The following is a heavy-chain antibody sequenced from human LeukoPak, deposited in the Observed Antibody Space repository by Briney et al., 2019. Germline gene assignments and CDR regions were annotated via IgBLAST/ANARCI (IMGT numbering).Heavy chain of an antibody. D-gene: IGHD5-18*01. CDR2: ISAYNGNT. V-gene: IGHV1-18*01. CDR3: AREVDTAMVLGMGTFDY. CDR1: GYTFTSYG. J-gene: IGHJ4*02. Sequence: ASVKVSCKASGYTFTSYGISWVRQAPGQGLEWMGWISAYNGNTNYAQKLQGRVTMTTDTSTSTAYMELRSLRSDDTAVYYCAREVDTAMVLGMGTFDYWGQGTLVTVSS.